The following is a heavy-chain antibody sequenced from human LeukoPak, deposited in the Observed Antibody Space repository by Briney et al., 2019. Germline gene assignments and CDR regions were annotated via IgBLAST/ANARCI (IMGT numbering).Heavy chain of an antibody. CDR2: ISSSSSYI. J-gene: IGHJ5*02. D-gene: IGHD5-18*01. V-gene: IGHV3-21*01. CDR3: ARYSYGPNRVDP. Sequence: GGSLGLSCAASGFTFSSYSMNWVRQAPGKGLEWVSSISSSSSYIYYADSVKGRFTISRDNAKNSLYLQMNSLRAEDTAVYYCARYSYGPNRVDPWGQGTLVTVSS. CDR1: GFTFSSYS.